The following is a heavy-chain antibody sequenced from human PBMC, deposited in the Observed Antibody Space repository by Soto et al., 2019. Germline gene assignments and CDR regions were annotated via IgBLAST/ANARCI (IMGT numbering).Heavy chain of an antibody. J-gene: IGHJ3*02. CDR3: ARVVLGKGSGCYSLLSADAFDI. D-gene: IGHD1-26*01. CDR1: GYTFTSYY. V-gene: IGHV1-46*01. Sequence: QVQLVQSGAEVKKPGASVKVSCKASGYTFTSYYMHWVRQAPGQGLEWMGIINPSGGSTSYAQKFQGRVTMTRDTSTSTVYMELSSLRSEDTAVYYCARVVLGKGSGCYSLLSADAFDIWGRGTMVTVSS. CDR2: INPSGGST.